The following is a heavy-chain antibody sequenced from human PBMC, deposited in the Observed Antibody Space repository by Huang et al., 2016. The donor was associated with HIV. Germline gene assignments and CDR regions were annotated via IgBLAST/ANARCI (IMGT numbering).Heavy chain of an antibody. D-gene: IGHD3-22*01. J-gene: IGHJ3*02. Sequence: QVQLVQSGAEVKKPGASVKVSCKASGYTFTNYVISWVRKAPGQGLEWMGWISAYNGNSNYAQKFQGRVTMTTDTSTTTVYMELRNLRSDDTAVYYCATDYFDSSGNGAFDIWGQGTMVTVSS. CDR2: ISAYNGNS. CDR1: GYTFTNYV. V-gene: IGHV1-18*01. CDR3: ATDYFDSSGNGAFDI.